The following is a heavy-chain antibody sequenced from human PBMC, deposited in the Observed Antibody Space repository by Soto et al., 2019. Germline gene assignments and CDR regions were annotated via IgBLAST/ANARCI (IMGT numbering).Heavy chain of an antibody. D-gene: IGHD3-3*01. Sequence: SVKVSCKGSGYTFTSYGISWVRQAPGQGLEWMGWISAYNGNTNYAQKLQGRVTMTTDTSTSTAYMELRSLRSDDTAVYYCARDGDFWSGYSAFDIWGQGTMVTVSS. CDR3: ARDGDFWSGYSAFDI. J-gene: IGHJ3*02. CDR1: GYTFTSYG. CDR2: ISAYNGNT. V-gene: IGHV1-18*01.